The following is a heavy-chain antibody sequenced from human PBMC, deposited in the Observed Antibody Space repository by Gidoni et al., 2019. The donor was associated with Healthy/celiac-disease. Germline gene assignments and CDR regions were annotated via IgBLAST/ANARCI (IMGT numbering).Heavy chain of an antibody. CDR3: ARIPTYKWNWYYFDY. CDR2: INPSGGST. Sequence: QVQLVQSGAEVKKPGASVKVSCKASGYTFTSYYMHWVRQAPGQGLEWMGIINPSGGSTSYAQKFQGRVTMTRDTSTSTVYMELSSLRSEDTAVNYCARIPTYKWNWYYFDYWGQGTLVTVSS. CDR1: GYTFTSYY. D-gene: IGHD1-7*01. J-gene: IGHJ4*02. V-gene: IGHV1-46*01.